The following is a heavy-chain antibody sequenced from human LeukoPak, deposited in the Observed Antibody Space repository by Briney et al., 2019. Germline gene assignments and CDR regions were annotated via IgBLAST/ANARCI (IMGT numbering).Heavy chain of an antibody. D-gene: IGHD3-16*01. CDR3: ARKTQFMITFFDL. Sequence: SGTLSLTCAVSGGSISSSNWWGWLRQPPGKGLGWIGEIHHSGSTNYNQSLKSRVTISVDKSKNQFSLKLTSVTAADTAVYFCARKTQFMITFFDLWGRGTLVTVSS. V-gene: IGHV4-4*02. CDR1: GGSISSSNW. CDR2: IHHSGST. J-gene: IGHJ2*01.